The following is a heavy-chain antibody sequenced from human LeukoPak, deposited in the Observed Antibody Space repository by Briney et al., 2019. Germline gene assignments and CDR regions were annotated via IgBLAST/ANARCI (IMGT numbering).Heavy chain of an antibody. D-gene: IGHD5-24*01. CDR3: ARDLSGDGYVKFDC. V-gene: IGHV3-21*01. J-gene: IGHJ4*02. Sequence: GGSLRLSCAASGFTFRSYHMNWVRQAPGKRLELVTSINSVSSSIYYADSVKGRFTISRDNDKSSLYLQMSSLRAEDTAVYYCARDLSGDGYVKFDCWGQGTLVTVSP. CDR1: GFTFRSYH. CDR2: INSVSSSI.